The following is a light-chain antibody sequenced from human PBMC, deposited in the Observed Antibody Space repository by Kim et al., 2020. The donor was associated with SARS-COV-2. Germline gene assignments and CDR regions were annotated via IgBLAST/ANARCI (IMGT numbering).Light chain of an antibody. V-gene: IGLV2-14*03. Sequence: GQSITISCTGTSSDVGGYNYVSWYQQHPGKVPKLMIYDVTNRPSGVSNRFSGSKSGSTASLTISGLQTEDEADYFCSSYTDNTPLVFGGGTQLTFL. CDR3: SSYTDNTPLV. CDR1: SSDVGGYNY. J-gene: IGLJ3*02. CDR2: DVT.